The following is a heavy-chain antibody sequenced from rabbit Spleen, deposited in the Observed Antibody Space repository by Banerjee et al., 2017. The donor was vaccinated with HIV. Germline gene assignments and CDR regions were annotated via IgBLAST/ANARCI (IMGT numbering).Heavy chain of an antibody. CDR1: GFDFSTYY. Sequence: QEQLVESGGGLVKPEGSLTLTCKASGFDFSTYYMCWVRQAPGKGLEWIACINIVTGKSVYASWAEGRFIMSRTSSTTVTLQMTSLTAADTATYFCARDLVSVIGWNFNLWGQGTLVTVS. CDR3: ARDLVSVIGWNFNL. CDR2: INIVTGKS. D-gene: IGHD1-1*01. J-gene: IGHJ4*01. V-gene: IGHV1S45*01.